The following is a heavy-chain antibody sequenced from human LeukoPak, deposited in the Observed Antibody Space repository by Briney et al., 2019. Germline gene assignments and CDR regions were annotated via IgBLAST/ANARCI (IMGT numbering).Heavy chain of an antibody. V-gene: IGHV3-9*01. Sequence: GGSLRLSCAASGFTFDDYAMHWVRQAPGKGLEWVSGISWNSGSIGYADSVKGRFTISRDNAKNSLYLQMNSLRAEDTALYYCAKAYTIFGVVSPFDPWGQETLVTVSS. CDR2: ISWNSGSI. CDR3: AKAYTIFGVVSPFDP. CDR1: GFTFDDYA. D-gene: IGHD3-3*01. J-gene: IGHJ5*02.